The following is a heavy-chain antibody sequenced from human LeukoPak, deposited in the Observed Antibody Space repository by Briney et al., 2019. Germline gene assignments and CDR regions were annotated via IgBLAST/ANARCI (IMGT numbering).Heavy chain of an antibody. D-gene: IGHD6-13*01. CDR2: ISGSGGST. J-gene: IGHJ4*02. CDR1: GFTFSSYA. Sequence: PGGSLRLSCAASGFTFSSYAMSWVRQAPGKELGWVSAISGSGGSTYYADSVKGLFTISRDNSKNTLYLQMNSLRAEDTAVYYCAKAYSSSLTYFDYWGQGTLVTVSS. V-gene: IGHV3-23*01. CDR3: AKAYSSSLTYFDY.